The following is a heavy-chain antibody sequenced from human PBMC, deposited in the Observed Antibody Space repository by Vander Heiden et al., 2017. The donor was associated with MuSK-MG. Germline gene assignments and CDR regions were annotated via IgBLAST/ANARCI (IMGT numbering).Heavy chain of an antibody. D-gene: IGHD6-19*01. CDR1: GYDFTNYW. CDR2: IYPGDSDT. J-gene: IGHJ4*02. CDR3: ARLRSAVPGTRSHPQGAYFDN. Sequence: EVQLVQSRAEVKKPGESLTISCKTSGYDFTNYWIGWLRQMPGKGLEWMGIIYPGDSDTSYSPSFQGQVTVSADKSISTAFLQWSSLKASDTAMYYCARLRSAVPGTRSHPQGAYFDNWGQVTQVTVFS. V-gene: IGHV5-51*01.